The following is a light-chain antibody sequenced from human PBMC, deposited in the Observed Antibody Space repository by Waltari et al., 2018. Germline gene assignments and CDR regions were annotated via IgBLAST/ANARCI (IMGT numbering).Light chain of an antibody. Sequence: QSVLTQPPSASGSPGQMVTISCSGSRSNIGSNTVNWYQQIPGTAPKLLIYTDSQRPSGVPDRFSGSKSGTSGYLAISGLQSEDEADYYCAAWDDGLNGWVFGGRTKLTVL. V-gene: IGLV1-44*01. CDR1: RSNIGSNT. CDR3: AAWDDGLNGWV. J-gene: IGLJ3*02. CDR2: TDS.